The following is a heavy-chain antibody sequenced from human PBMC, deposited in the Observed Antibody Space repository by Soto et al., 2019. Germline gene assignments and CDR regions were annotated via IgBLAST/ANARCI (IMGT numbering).Heavy chain of an antibody. J-gene: IGHJ4*02. Sequence: EVNLLESGGALVQPGESLRLSCVASGFSFSSYGMSWVRQAPGKGLEWASIISGSGDAKYYADSVKGQFTISRDNSKNTMYLQMDGLRAEDTAVYYCAKDFDSDETSHGPNDYWGQGTLVTVSS. CDR2: ISGSGDAK. D-gene: IGHD3-22*01. CDR3: AKDFDSDETSHGPNDY. CDR1: GFSFSSYG. V-gene: IGHV3-23*01.